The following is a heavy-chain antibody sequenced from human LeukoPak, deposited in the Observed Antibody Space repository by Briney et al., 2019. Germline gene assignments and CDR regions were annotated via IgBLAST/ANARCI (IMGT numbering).Heavy chain of an antibody. CDR3: ARDGEAITIFGVVITHYYYYYMDV. V-gene: IGHV1-2*02. J-gene: IGHJ6*03. Sequence: ASVKVSCKASGYTFTGYYMHWVRQAPGQGLEWMGWINPNSGGTNYAQKFQGRVTMTRDTSISTAYMELSRLRSDDTAVYYCARDGEAITIFGVVITHYYYYYMDVWGKGTTVTVSS. CDR2: INPNSGGT. D-gene: IGHD3-3*01. CDR1: GYTFTGYY.